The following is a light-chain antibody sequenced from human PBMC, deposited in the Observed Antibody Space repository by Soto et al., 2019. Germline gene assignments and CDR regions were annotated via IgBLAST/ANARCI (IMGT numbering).Light chain of an antibody. CDR2: WAS. Sequence: DSVLTQSHPSLTVSLGERATINCKSSQSFLYSSNNKNYLAWYQQKPGQPPKLLIYWASTRESGVPARFSGSGSGTDFTLTISSLQAEDVAVYYCQHYYSSPLTFGGGTKVDIK. CDR1: QSFLYSSNNKNY. V-gene: IGKV4-1*01. CDR3: QHYYSSPLT. J-gene: IGKJ4*01.